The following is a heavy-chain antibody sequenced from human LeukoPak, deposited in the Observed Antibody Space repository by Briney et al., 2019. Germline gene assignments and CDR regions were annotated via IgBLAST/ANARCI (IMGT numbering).Heavy chain of an antibody. Sequence: SETLSLTCTVSGGSISSYYWSWIRQPAGKGLEWIGRIYTSGSTNYNPSLKSRVTMSVDTSKNQFSLKLSSVTAADTAVYYCARETRTLGYCSSTSCYLVRNYYHYYYMDVWGKGTTVTVSS. CDR2: IYTSGST. CDR1: GGSISSYY. D-gene: IGHD2-2*01. V-gene: IGHV4-4*07. CDR3: ARETRTLGYCSSTSCYLVRNYYHYYYMDV. J-gene: IGHJ6*03.